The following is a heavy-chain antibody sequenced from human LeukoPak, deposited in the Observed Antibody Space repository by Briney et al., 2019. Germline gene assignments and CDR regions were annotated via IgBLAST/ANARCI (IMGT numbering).Heavy chain of an antibody. V-gene: IGHV3-30*04. CDR1: GFTFSSYA. CDR2: ISYDGSNK. Sequence: PGRSLRLSCAASGFTFSSYAMHWVRQAPGKGLEWVAVISYDGSNKYYADSVKGRFTISRDNSKNTLYLQMNSLRTEDAAVDYCSRDNSFYGSGSYVFGYWGQGTLVTVSS. D-gene: IGHD3-10*01. CDR3: SRDNSFYGSGSYVFGY. J-gene: IGHJ4*02.